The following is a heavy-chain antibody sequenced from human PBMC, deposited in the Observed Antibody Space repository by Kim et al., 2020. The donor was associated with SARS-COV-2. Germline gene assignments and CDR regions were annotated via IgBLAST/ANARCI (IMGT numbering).Heavy chain of an antibody. CDR3: AREGQLGY. V-gene: IGHV4-34*01. CDR2: SGRN. D-gene: IGHD6-6*01. Sequence: SGRNNYTPSHKSRVTISVDTSKNQFSLKLSSVTAADTAVYYCAREGQLGYWGQGTLVTVSS. J-gene: IGHJ4*02.